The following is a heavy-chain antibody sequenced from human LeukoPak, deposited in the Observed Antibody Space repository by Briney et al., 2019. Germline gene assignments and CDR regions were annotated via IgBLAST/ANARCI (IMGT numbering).Heavy chain of an antibody. CDR1: GFTFDNYA. CDR3: AKNRVATTGTYGMDV. D-gene: IGHD5-12*01. CDR2: ISYDGSNQ. V-gene: IGHV3-30*18. J-gene: IGHJ6*02. Sequence: GGFLRLSCAASGFTFDNYAIHWVRQAPGKGLEWVAVISYDGSNQYYPDSVKGRFTISRDNSKNVLYLQMNSLRAEDTAVYYCAKNRVATTGTYGMDVWGQGTPVTVPS.